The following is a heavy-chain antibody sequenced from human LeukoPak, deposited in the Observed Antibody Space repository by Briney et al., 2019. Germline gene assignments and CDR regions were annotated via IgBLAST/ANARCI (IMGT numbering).Heavy chain of an antibody. Sequence: GGSLRLSCAASGFTFSSYAMSWVRQAPGKGLEWVSAISCSGGSTYYADSVKGRFTISRDNSKNTLYLQMNSLRAEDTAVYYCAKVARSKTTVTTYFDYWGQGTLVTVSS. D-gene: IGHD4-11*01. J-gene: IGHJ4*02. V-gene: IGHV3-23*01. CDR1: GFTFSSYA. CDR3: AKVARSKTTVTTYFDY. CDR2: ISCSGGST.